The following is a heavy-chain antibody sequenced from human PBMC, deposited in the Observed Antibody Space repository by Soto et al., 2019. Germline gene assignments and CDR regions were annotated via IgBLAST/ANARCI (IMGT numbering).Heavy chain of an antibody. CDR3: ARDSGVYCSGGSCYFVS. CDR1: GFTLSTYS. D-gene: IGHD2-15*01. J-gene: IGHJ4*02. Sequence: EVQLVESGGGLVQPGGSLRLSCTASGFTLSTYSMNWVRQAPGKGLEWVSYRSSSSSPIYYADSVRGRFTISRDNATHSMYLQMNSLRAEYTAVCYCARDSGVYCSGGSCYFVSWGQGTPVTVSS. V-gene: IGHV3-48*01. CDR2: RSSSSSPI.